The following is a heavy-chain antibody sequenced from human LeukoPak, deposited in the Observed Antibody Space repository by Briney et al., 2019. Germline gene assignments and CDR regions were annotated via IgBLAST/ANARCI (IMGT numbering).Heavy chain of an antibody. CDR2: IYPGDSDT. D-gene: IGHD1-26*01. J-gene: IGHJ3*02. CDR3: ARRRELLCIRKSDAFDI. CDR1: GYSFTSYW. Sequence: GESLKISCKGSGYSFTSYWIGWVRQMPGKGLEWMGIIYPGDSDTRYSPSFQGQVTISADKSISTAYLQWSSLKASDTAMYYCARRRELLCIRKSDAFDIWGQGTMVTVSS. V-gene: IGHV5-51*01.